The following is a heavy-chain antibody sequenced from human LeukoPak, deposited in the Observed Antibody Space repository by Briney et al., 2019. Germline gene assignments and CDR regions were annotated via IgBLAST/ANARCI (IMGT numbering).Heavy chain of an antibody. CDR3: AGFGYCSGGSCYPPGY. Sequence: PSETLSLTCTVSGGSITSSSYYWGWIRQPPGKGLEWIGSAYYSGSTYYNPSLKSRVIISGDTSKNQFSLKMTSVAAADTAMYYCAGFGYCSGGSCYPPGYWGQGTLVIVSS. CDR1: GGSITSSSYY. D-gene: IGHD2-15*01. V-gene: IGHV4-39*01. CDR2: AYYSGST. J-gene: IGHJ4*02.